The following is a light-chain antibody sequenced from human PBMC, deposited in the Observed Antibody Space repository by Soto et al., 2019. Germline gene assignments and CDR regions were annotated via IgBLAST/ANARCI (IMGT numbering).Light chain of an antibody. V-gene: IGLV2-14*01. CDR2: GVT. J-gene: IGLJ2*01. CDR3: TSYIHRRTLVV. Sequence: QSALAQPASVSGSPGQSITISCTGTSIDVGGYNYVSWYQHHPGKAPKLMIYGVTNRPSGVSIRFSGSKSGNTASLTISGLQPEDEADYYCTSYIHRRTLVVFGGGTKLPVL. CDR1: SIDVGGYNY.